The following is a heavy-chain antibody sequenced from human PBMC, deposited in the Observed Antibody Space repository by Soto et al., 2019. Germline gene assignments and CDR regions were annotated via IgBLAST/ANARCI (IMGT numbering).Heavy chain of an antibody. J-gene: IGHJ4*02. CDR2: IYNSGNT. CDR1: GGSISSSPHY. V-gene: IGHV4-39*07. D-gene: IGHD3-22*01. CDR3: ARASPLYASSGYYTTSFDY. Sequence: SETLSLTCTVSGGSISSSPHYWGWIRQSPGKGLEWIGSIYNSGNTYYNPSLKSRVTISVDTSKNQFSLKLSSVTAADTAVYYCARASPLYASSGYYTTSFDYWGQGTLVTVSS.